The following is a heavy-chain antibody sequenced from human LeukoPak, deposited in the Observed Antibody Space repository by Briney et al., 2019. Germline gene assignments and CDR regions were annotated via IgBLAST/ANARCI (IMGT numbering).Heavy chain of an antibody. D-gene: IGHD1-14*01. J-gene: IGHJ4*02. CDR1: GFRIKNYN. CDR3: ARRAGIYSHPYDY. V-gene: IGHV3-53*01. CDR2: IYSDSST. Sequence: GGSLRLSCAAYGFRIKNYNMNWVRQAPGKGLEWVSFIYSDSSTYYADSVRGRFTISRDNSKNTLYLQMNSLRAEDTAVYYCARRAGIYSHPYDYWGQGTLVTVSS.